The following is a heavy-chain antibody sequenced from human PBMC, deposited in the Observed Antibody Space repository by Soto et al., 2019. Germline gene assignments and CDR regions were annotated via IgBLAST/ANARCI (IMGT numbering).Heavy chain of an antibody. Sequence: QVQLQESGPGLVKPSQTLSLTCTVSGGSISSGGYYWSWIRQHPGKGLEWIGNVYYSGSTYYNPSRKSRVTISVDASKNQFSLKLSSVTAADTAVYYCARGYSSSWVYFQHWGQGTLVTVSS. CDR2: VYYSGST. CDR1: GGSISSGGYY. D-gene: IGHD6-13*01. V-gene: IGHV4-31*03. CDR3: ARGYSSSWVYFQH. J-gene: IGHJ1*01.